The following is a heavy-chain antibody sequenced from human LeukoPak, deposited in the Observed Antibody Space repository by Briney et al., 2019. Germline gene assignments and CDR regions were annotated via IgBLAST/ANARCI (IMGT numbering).Heavy chain of an antibody. V-gene: IGHV3-30*03. J-gene: IGHJ4*02. CDR3: ARDYSPAAIAGDYYFDY. CDR1: GLPFSSYG. CDR2: IAYDGNNK. D-gene: IGHD2-2*01. Sequence: AGGSLRLSCVGSGLPFSSYGMLWVRQAPGNGLEWVAVIAYDGNNKYYADSVKGRFTISRDYSKNRMYLQVNSLRAEYTAVYYCARDYSPAAIAGDYYFDYWGQGTLVTVSS.